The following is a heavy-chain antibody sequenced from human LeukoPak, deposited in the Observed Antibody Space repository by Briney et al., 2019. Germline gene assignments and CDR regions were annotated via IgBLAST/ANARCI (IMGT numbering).Heavy chain of an antibody. Sequence: PSETLSLTCTVSGGSISSYYWSWIRQPPGKGLEWIGYIYTSGSNNYNPSLKSRVTISVDTSKNQFSLKLSSVTAADTAVYYCERHWGKYSSVDPWGQGTLVTVSS. CDR3: ERHWGKYSSVDP. D-gene: IGHD6-25*01. V-gene: IGHV4-4*09. CDR2: IYTSGSN. J-gene: IGHJ5*02. CDR1: GGSISSYY.